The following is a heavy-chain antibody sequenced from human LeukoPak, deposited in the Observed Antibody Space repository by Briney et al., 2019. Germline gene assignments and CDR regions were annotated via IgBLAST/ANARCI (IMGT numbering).Heavy chain of an antibody. CDR1: GSTLSSYW. J-gene: IGHJ4*02. V-gene: IGHV3-74*01. D-gene: IGHD4-17*01. Sequence: GGSLRLSCAASGSTLSSYWMTWVSQAPGRGLGWVSRINSDGSSTSYADSVKGRFTISRDNAKNTLYLQMNSLRAEDTAVYYCARDIPYGDYGGGDYWGQGTLVTVSS. CDR2: INSDGSST. CDR3: ARDIPYGDYGGGDY.